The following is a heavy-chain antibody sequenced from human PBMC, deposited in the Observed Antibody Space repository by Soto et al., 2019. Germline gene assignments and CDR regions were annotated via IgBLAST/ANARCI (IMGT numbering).Heavy chain of an antibody. D-gene: IGHD2-15*01. CDR1: GFTFSSYG. J-gene: IGHJ4*02. V-gene: IGHV3-30*18. Sequence: QVQLVESGGGVVQPGRSLRLSCAASGFTFSSYGMHWVRQAPGKGLEWVAVISYDGSNKYYADSVKGRFTISRDNSKKTLYLQMNSLRAEDTAVYYCAKGSMVAATYFDYWGQGTLVTVSS. CDR3: AKGSMVAATYFDY. CDR2: ISYDGSNK.